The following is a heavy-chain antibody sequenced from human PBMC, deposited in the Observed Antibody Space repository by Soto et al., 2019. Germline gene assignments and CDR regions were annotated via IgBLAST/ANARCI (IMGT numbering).Heavy chain of an antibody. D-gene: IGHD1-1*01. Sequence: SVKVSCKASGGTFSSYAISWVRQAPGQGLEWMGGIIPIFGTANYAQKFQGRVTITADESTSTAYMELSSLRSEDTAVYYCARNWNRSKPPGTPGDYYYYYGMDVWGQGTTVTVS. CDR3: ARNWNRSKPPGTPGDYYYYYGMDV. V-gene: IGHV1-69*13. CDR2: IIPIFGTA. J-gene: IGHJ6*02. CDR1: GGTFSSYA.